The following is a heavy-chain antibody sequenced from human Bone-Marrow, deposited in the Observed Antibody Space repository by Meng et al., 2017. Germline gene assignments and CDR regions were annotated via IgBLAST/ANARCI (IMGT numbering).Heavy chain of an antibody. Sequence: QVHLQQSVQGLVKPSQTLSITCAISEDSVSSNIAAWNWIRQSPSRGLEWLGRTYYRSRWYDDYALSVKSRITINPDTSKNQFCLQLNSVTPEDTAVYYCARQLGHFDFWGQGTLVTVSS. CDR3: ARQLGHFDF. J-gene: IGHJ4*02. CDR2: TYYRSRWYD. V-gene: IGHV6-1*01. D-gene: IGHD6-13*01. CDR1: EDSVSSNIAA.